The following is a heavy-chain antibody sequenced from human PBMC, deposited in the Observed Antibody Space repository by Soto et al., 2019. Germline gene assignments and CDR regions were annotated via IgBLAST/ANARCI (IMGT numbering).Heavy chain of an antibody. CDR1: GGSISSGDYY. CDR3: ARGPDGDKVDY. J-gene: IGHJ4*02. Sequence: SETLSLTCTVSGGSISSGDYYWSWIRQPPGKGLEWIGHIYNSGSTYSNPSLKSRVTISVDTSKNQFSLKLSSVTAADTAVYYCARGPDGDKVDYWGQGTLVTVSA. CDR2: IYNSGST. V-gene: IGHV4-30-4*01. D-gene: IGHD7-27*01.